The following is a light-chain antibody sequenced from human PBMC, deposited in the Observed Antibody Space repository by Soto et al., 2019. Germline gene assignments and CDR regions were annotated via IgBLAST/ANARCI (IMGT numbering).Light chain of an antibody. J-gene: IGLJ1*01. CDR3: LLAYTGPEV. Sequence: QALVTKEPSLTVSAGGTVTLTCGSSTGAVTNGHYPYWFQQKPGQAPRTLIYDTTNRHSWTPARFSGSLLGGKAALTLSGAQPEDEAEYDCLLAYTGPEVVVNGTKVTVL. CDR1: TGAVTNGHY. CDR2: DTT. V-gene: IGLV7-46*01.